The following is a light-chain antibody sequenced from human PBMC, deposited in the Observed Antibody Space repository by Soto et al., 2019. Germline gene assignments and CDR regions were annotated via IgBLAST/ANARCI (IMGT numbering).Light chain of an antibody. CDR2: GAS. CDR3: QQYNNWPLT. CDR1: QSVSSN. V-gene: IGKV3-15*01. Sequence: EIVMTQSPATLSVSPGERATLSFRASQSVSSNLAWYQQKPGQAPRLLIYGASTRATGIPATFTGSGSGTEFTLTISSLQSEDFAVYYCQQYNNWPLTFGGGTKVDIK. J-gene: IGKJ4*01.